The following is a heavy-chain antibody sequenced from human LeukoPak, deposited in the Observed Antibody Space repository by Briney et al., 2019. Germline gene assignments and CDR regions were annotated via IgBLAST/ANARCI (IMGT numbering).Heavy chain of an antibody. D-gene: IGHD6-6*01. CDR1: GFTFSSYW. CDR2: MNQDGSEK. Sequence: PGGSLRLSCAASGFTFSSYWMSWVRQAPGKGLEWVANMNQDGSEKYYVDSVKGRFTISRDNAKNSLYLQMNNLRAEDTAVYYCAKGEYSSSRTGGLGGQGTLVTVSS. V-gene: IGHV3-7*01. CDR3: AKGEYSSSRTGGL. J-gene: IGHJ4*02.